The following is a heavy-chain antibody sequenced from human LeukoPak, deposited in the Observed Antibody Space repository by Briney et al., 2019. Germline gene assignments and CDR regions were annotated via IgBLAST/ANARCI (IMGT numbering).Heavy chain of an antibody. CDR1: GGSISSYY. J-gene: IGHJ6*02. Sequence: SETLSLTCAVSGGSISSYYWSWIRRPPGKGLEWIGYIYYSGSTNYNPSLKSRVTISVDTSKNQFSLKLSSVTAADTAVYYCARLDYYDLYGMDVWGQGTTVTVSS. V-gene: IGHV4-59*08. CDR3: ARLDYYDLYGMDV. CDR2: IYYSGST.